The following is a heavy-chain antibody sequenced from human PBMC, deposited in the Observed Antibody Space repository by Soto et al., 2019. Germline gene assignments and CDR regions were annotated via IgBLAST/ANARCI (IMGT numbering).Heavy chain of an antibody. D-gene: IGHD3-3*01. CDR3: ARFWSDY. CDR2: ISASGSYI. CDR1: GFPFSDYE. Sequence: GSLRLSCAASGFPFSDYEMNWVRQAPGKGLEWLSYISASGSYIYYADSVRGRFTISRDNGKNSLFLQMNSLRAEDTAIYYCARFWSDYWGQGTLVTVSS. J-gene: IGHJ4*02. V-gene: IGHV3-48*03.